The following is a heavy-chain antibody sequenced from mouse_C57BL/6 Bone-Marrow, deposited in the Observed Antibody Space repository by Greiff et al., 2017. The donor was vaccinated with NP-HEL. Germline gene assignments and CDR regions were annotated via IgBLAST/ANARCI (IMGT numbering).Heavy chain of an antibody. V-gene: IGHV1-78*01. CDR2: IYPRDGST. CDR1: GYTFTDYT. CDR3: ARTYYSNWGALDY. J-gene: IGHJ4*01. Sequence: VQLQQSDAELVKPGASVKISCKVSGYTFTDYTIHWMKQRPEQGLEWIGYIYPRDGSTKYNEKFKGKATLTADKSSITAYMQLNSLTSEDSAVYFCARTYYSNWGALDYWGQGTSVTVSS. D-gene: IGHD2-5*01.